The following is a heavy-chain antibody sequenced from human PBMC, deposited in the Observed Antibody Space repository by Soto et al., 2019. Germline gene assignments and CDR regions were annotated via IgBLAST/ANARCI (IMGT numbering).Heavy chain of an antibody. V-gene: IGHV4-59*01. D-gene: IGHD2-15*01. CDR3: AGLRGYAGSPIDY. CDR2: ISYSGNT. Sequence: PSETLSLTWTVSGGSIISGYWSWIRQPPGKGLEWIGYISYSGNTNYNPSLKSRVTMSVDTPKNQFSLRLSSVTTADTAVYYCAGLRGYAGSPIDYWGQGTLVTVSS. J-gene: IGHJ4*02. CDR1: GGSIISGY.